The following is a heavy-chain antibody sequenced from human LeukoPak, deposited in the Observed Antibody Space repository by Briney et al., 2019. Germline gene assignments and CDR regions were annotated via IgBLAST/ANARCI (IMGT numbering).Heavy chain of an antibody. CDR2: IIPILGIA. V-gene: IGHV1-69*02. Sequence: SVKVSCKASGGTFSSYTISWVRQAPGQGLEWMGRIIPILGIANYAQKFQGRVTITADKSTSTAYVELSSLRSEDTAVYYCASAGVPAAIFYYYYMDVWGKGTTVTVSS. D-gene: IGHD2-2*02. J-gene: IGHJ6*03. CDR3: ASAGVPAAIFYYYYMDV. CDR1: GGTFSSYT.